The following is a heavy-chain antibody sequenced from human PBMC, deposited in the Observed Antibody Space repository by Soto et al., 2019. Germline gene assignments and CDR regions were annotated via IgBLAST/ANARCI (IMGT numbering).Heavy chain of an antibody. J-gene: IGHJ4*02. CDR1: GFTFSSYG. V-gene: IGHV3-30-3*01. Sequence: GGSLRLSCAASGFTFSSYGIHWVRQAPGKGLEWVAAISSDGSNKYYADSVKGRFTISRDNTKNTVSLQINSLRSEDTDVYFCARKLQGYYFDYWGQGTLVTVSS. D-gene: IGHD6-13*01. CDR3: ARKLQGYYFDY. CDR2: ISSDGSNK.